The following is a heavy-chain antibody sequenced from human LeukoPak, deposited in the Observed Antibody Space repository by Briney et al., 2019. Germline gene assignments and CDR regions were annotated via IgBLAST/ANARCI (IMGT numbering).Heavy chain of an antibody. CDR1: GYTFTGYY. CDR2: MNPNSGNT. J-gene: IGHJ4*02. Sequence: ASVKVSCKASGYTFTGYYMHWVRQAPGQGLEWMGWMNPNSGNTGYAQKFQGRVTMTRNTSISTAYMELSSLRSEDTAVYYCARGGGGSNDYWGQGTLVTVSS. V-gene: IGHV1-8*02. CDR3: ARGGGGSNDY. D-gene: IGHD3-16*01.